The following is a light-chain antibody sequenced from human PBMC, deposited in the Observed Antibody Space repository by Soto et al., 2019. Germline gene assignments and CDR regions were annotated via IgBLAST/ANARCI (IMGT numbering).Light chain of an antibody. CDR3: SSYTSSSTS. CDR1: SSDVGGYNY. Sequence: QSVLTQPASVSGSPGQSITISCTGTSSDVGGYNYVSWYQQHPGKAPKLMIYDVINRPSGVSNRFSGSKSGNTASLTISGLQAEDEADYYCSSYTSSSTSFGTGTKVTVL. V-gene: IGLV2-14*01. CDR2: DVI. J-gene: IGLJ1*01.